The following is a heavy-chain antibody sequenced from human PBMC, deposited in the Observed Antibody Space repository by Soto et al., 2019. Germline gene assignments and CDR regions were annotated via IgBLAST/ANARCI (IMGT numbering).Heavy chain of an antibody. Sequence: ASVKVSCKASGYTFTSYGISWVRQAPGQGLEWMGWISAYNGNTNYAQKLQGRVTMTTDTSTSTAYMELRSLRSDDTAVYYCARDTMVRGVNNYYYGMDVWGQGTTVTVSS. CDR1: GYTFTSYG. V-gene: IGHV1-18*01. CDR2: ISAYNGNT. D-gene: IGHD3-10*01. J-gene: IGHJ6*02. CDR3: ARDTMVRGVNNYYYGMDV.